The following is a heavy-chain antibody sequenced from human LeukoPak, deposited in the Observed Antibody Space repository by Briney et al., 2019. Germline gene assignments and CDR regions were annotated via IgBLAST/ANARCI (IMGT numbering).Heavy chain of an antibody. CDR1: GGSFSGYY. D-gene: IGHD3-10*01. J-gene: IGHJ4*02. V-gene: IGHV4-34*01. Sequence: PSETLSLTCAVYGGSFSGYYWSWTRQPPGKGLEWIGEINHSGSTNYNPSLKSRVTISVDTSKNQFSLKLSSVTAADTAVYYCARGRRVYYGSGSFNYWGQGTLVTVSS. CDR3: ARGRRVYYGSGSFNY. CDR2: INHSGST.